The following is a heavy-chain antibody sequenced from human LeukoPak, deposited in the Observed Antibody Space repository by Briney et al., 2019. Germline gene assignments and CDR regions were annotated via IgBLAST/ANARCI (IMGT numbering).Heavy chain of an antibody. V-gene: IGHV1-69*04. CDR2: IIPILGIA. CDR3: ARGTYEGIAVAGTAFDI. CDR1: GGTFSSYA. D-gene: IGHD6-19*01. J-gene: IGHJ3*02. Sequence: SVKVSLKASGGTFSSYAISWVRQAPGQGLEWMGRIIPILGIANYAQKFQGRVTITADKSTSTAYMELSSLRSEDTAVYYCARGTYEGIAVAGTAFDIWGQGTMVTVSS.